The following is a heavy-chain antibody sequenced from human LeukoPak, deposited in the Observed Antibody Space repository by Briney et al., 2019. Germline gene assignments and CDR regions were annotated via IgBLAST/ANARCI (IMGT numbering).Heavy chain of an antibody. CDR2: IYYSGST. CDR1: GASISSGGYY. J-gene: IGHJ4*02. D-gene: IGHD4-17*01. CDR3: ARTTVSKSRFDY. Sequence: SETLSLTCTVSGASISSGGYYWSWLRQHPGKGLEWIGYIYYSGSTYYNPSLKSRVTISVDTSKNQFSLKLSSVTAADTAVYYCARTTVSKSRFDYWGQGTLVTVSS. V-gene: IGHV4-31*03.